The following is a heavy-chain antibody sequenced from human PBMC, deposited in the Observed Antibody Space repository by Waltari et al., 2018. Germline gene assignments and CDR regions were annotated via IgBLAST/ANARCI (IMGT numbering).Heavy chain of an antibody. CDR3: ARTLASRQLWDH. CDR1: GGSIRGYY. D-gene: IGHD3-10*01. Sequence: QVQLQESGPGLVKPSETLSLTCTVSGGSIRGYYWSWIRQPPGKGLEWIGYIFYNGSPKNYNPSLKSRVTISVDTSKNQFSLKLSSVTAADTAVYYCARTLASRQLWDHWGQGTLVSVSS. J-gene: IGHJ4*02. CDR2: IFYNGSPK. V-gene: IGHV4-59*01.